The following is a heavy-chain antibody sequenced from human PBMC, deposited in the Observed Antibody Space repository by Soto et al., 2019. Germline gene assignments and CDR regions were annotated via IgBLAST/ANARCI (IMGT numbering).Heavy chain of an antibody. Sequence: EVQLVESGGGLVQPGGSLRLSCAASGFTLRGYWMNWVRQAPGKGLVWVSRINSDGSSTSYADSVKGRFTISRDNAKNTLYLQMNSLRAEDTAVYYCAKDGRLGQVDYWGQGTLVTASS. D-gene: IGHD1-1*01. CDR3: AKDGRLGQVDY. CDR2: INSDGSST. J-gene: IGHJ4*02. CDR1: GFTLRGYW. V-gene: IGHV3-74*01.